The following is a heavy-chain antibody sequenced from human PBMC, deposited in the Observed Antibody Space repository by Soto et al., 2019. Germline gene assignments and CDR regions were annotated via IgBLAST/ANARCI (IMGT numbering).Heavy chain of an antibody. CDR3: ARLDGPFDF. J-gene: IGHJ4*02. CDR1: GYNFNIYW. V-gene: IGHV5-51*01. Sequence: GESLKISCKGSGYNFNIYWIAWVRQMPGKGLEWMGIIFPGDSDTIYNPSFEGQVTMSVDKAITTAYLQWNSLKTSDSAMYYCARLDGPFDFWGQGTLVTVSS. CDR2: IFPGDSDT.